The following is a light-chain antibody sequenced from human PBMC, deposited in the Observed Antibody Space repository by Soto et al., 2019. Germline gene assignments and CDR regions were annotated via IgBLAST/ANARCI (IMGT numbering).Light chain of an antibody. CDR2: GAS. V-gene: IGKV3-20*01. CDR1: QSVTSTY. CDR3: QDYGSSPPTT. J-gene: IGKJ2*01. Sequence: PGERAILSCRASQSVTSTYIAWYQQKPGQAPRLLIYGASSRATGIPARFSGSGSGTDFTLTISRLEAEDFAVYYWQDYGSSPPTTFCPGTQLEIK.